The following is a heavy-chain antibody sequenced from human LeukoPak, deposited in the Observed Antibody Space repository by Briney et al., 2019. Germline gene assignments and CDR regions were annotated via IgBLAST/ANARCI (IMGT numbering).Heavy chain of an antibody. J-gene: IGHJ3*01. CDR1: GGSISTSY. D-gene: IGHD6-6*01. Sequence: SETLSLTCTVAGGSISTSYWSLVRLPAGKGMEWLGRIDANGNTNYNPALKSRVTMSLDSSENQFSLMLTSVTAADTAVYYCAREYSSSSGKNAFDVWGQGTMVTVSS. CDR2: IDANGNT. CDR3: AREYSSSSGKNAFDV. V-gene: IGHV4-4*07.